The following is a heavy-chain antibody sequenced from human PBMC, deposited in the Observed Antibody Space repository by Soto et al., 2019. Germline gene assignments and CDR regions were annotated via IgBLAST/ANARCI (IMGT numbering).Heavy chain of an antibody. CDR2: IKSKTDGGTT. CDR3: TRASIAAALWYFDL. J-gene: IGHJ2*01. D-gene: IGHD6-13*01. Sequence: GGSLSLSCAASGFTFSNAWMNWVRQAPGKGLEWVGRIKSKTDGGTTDYAAPVKGRFTISRDDSKNTLYLQMNSLKTEDTAVYYCTRASIAAALWYFDLWGRGTLVTVSS. V-gene: IGHV3-15*07. CDR1: GFTFSNAW.